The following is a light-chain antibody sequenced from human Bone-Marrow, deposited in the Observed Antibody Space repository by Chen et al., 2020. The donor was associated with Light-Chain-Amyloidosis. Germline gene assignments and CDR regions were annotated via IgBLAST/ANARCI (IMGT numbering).Light chain of an antibody. J-gene: IGLJ2*01. CDR3: QAWDTSSAP. CDR1: KLGDRY. V-gene: IGLV3-1*01. CDR2: QDN. Sequence: SYDLTQPPSLSVSPGQTASITCSGEKLGDRYACWYQQKPGQSPVLVIQQDNKRPSGIPERFSGSTSGNIATLTISGTQTEDEAVYYCQAWDTSSAPFGGGTKLTV.